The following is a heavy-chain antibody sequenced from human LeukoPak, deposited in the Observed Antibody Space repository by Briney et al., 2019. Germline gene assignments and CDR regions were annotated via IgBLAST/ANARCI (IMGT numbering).Heavy chain of an antibody. CDR3: ARDSDYDSSGF. D-gene: IGHD3-22*01. CDR1: GFTVSSNY. V-gene: IGHV3-53*01. Sequence: GGSLRLSCAASGFTVSSNYMSWVRQAPGKGLEWASVIYSGGSTYYADSVKGRFTISRDNSKNTLYLQMNSLRAEDTAVYYCARDSDYDSSGFWGQGTLVTVSS. J-gene: IGHJ4*02. CDR2: IYSGGST.